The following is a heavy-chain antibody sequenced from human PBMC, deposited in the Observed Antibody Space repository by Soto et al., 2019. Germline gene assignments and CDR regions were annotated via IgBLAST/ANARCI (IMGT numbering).Heavy chain of an antibody. CDR3: ARLVGNSWLDH. CDR2: IYYRSTWQT. D-gene: IGHD6-6*01. Sequence: QVQLQQSGPGLVKPSQTLSLTCAISGDSVSSNDAVWNWIRQSPAIGPGWLGRIYYRSTWQTEYAVSVKGRMTINPDASKHQFSLQLNSVTPEDTAMYFCARLVGNSWLDHWGQGTLVTGSA. CDR1: GDSVSSNDAV. V-gene: IGHV6-1*01. J-gene: IGHJ5*02.